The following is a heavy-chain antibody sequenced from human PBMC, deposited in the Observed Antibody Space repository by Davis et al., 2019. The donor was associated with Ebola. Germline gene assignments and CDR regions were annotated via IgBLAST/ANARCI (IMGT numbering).Heavy chain of an antibody. CDR3: AASAGTVGKFDY. J-gene: IGHJ4*01. D-gene: IGHD1-14*01. CDR2: INPSGGSA. CDR1: GYTFTSYF. Sequence: ASVKVSCKTSGYTFTSYFLHWVRQAPGQGLEWMGIINPSGGSATYAQKFQGRVTITRDMSTSTSYLDLSNLRPEDTAVYYCAASAGTVGKFDYWGQGTLVTVSS. V-gene: IGHV1-46*01.